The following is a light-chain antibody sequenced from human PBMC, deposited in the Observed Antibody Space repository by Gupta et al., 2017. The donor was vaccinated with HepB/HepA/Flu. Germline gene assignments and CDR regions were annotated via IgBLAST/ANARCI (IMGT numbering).Light chain of an antibody. CDR3: LQYYNLPYT. Sequence: DIDLTQSPSSLSASIGDRVSITCQSSQDIRKFLNWFQHTPGRAPQLLLYGVSNLQEGVPSRFSGSGSGSHFALTFAGLQPEDIGTYYCLQYYNLPYTFGQGTVLEI. CDR1: QDIRKF. V-gene: IGKV1-33*01. J-gene: IGKJ2*01. CDR2: GVS.